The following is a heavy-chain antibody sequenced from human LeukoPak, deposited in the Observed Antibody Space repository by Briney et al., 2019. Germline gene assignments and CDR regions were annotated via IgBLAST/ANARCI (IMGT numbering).Heavy chain of an antibody. J-gene: IGHJ4*02. V-gene: IGHV3-23*01. Sequence: PGGSLRLSCAASGFTFSSFAMSWVRQAPGKGLEWVSGISGSGGSTYYAGSVKGRFTISRDNSKNTLFLQMNSLRAEDTAVYYCAKVPPRDDSSGYYDYWDQGTLVTVSS. CDR1: GFTFSSFA. D-gene: IGHD3-22*01. CDR3: AKVPPRDDSSGYYDY. CDR2: ISGSGGST.